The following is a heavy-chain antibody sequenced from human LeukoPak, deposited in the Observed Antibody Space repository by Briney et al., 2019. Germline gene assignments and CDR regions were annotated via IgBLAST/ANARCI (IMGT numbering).Heavy chain of an antibody. J-gene: IGHJ4*02. Sequence: ASVKVSCKASGHTFTSYYMHWVRQAPGQGLEWMGIINPSGGSTSYAQKFQGRVTMTRDTSTSTVYMELSSLRSEDTAVYYCARKQYDSSGYYYGYFDYWGQGTLVTVSS. D-gene: IGHD3-22*01. CDR2: INPSGGST. CDR3: ARKQYDSSGYYYGYFDY. CDR1: GHTFTSYY. V-gene: IGHV1-46*01.